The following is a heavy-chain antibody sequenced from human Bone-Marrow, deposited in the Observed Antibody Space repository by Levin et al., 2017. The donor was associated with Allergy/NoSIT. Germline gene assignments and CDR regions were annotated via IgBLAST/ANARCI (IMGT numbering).Heavy chain of an antibody. CDR2: ISYDGSNK. D-gene: IGHD3-10*01. J-gene: IGHJ4*02. V-gene: IGHV3-30*04. CDR3: ARDHLAYYYGSGTNY. Sequence: LSLTCAASGFTFSSSAMHWVRPAPGKGLEWVAVISYDGSNKYYADSVKGRFTISRDNSKNTLYLQMNSLRAEDTAVYYCARDHLAYYYGSGTNYWGQGTLVTVSS. CDR1: GFTFSSSA.